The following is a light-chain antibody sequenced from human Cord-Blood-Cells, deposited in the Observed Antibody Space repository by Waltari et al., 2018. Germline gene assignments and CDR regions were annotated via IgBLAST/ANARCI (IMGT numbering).Light chain of an antibody. Sequence: QSVLTQPPSASGTPGQRVTISCSGSSSNIGSTPVNWYQQLPGTAPKPLIYSNKQRPSGVPDRFSGSKSGTSASLAISGLQSEDEADYYCAAWDDSLNGVVFGGGTKLTVL. CDR2: SNK. J-gene: IGLJ2*01. CDR1: SSNIGSTP. V-gene: IGLV1-44*01. CDR3: AAWDDSLNGVV.